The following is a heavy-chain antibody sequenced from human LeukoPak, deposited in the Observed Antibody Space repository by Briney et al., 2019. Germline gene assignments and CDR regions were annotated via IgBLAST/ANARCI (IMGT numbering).Heavy chain of an antibody. CDR2: INSDGSST. D-gene: IGHD4-17*01. V-gene: IGHV3-74*01. Sequence: PGGSLRLSCAASGFTFSSYWMHWVRQAPGKRLVWVSRINSDGSSTSYADSVRGRFTISRDNAKNTLYLQMNSLRAEDTAVYYCAKSYGDLDYWGQGTLVTVSS. CDR3: AKSYGDLDY. J-gene: IGHJ4*02. CDR1: GFTFSSYW.